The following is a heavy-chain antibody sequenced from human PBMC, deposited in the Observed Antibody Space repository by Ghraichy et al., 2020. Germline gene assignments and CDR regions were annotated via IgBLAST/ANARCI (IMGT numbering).Heavy chain of an antibody. J-gene: IGHJ5*02. D-gene: IGHD6-13*01. Sequence: SETLSLTCTVSGGSISSYYWSWIRQPPGKGLEWIGYIYYSGSTNYNPSLKSRVTISVDTSKNQFSLKLSSVTAADTAVYYCAGWGSSSWRRNWFDPWGQGTLVTVSS. V-gene: IGHV4-59*01. CDR2: IYYSGST. CDR1: GGSISSYY. CDR3: AGWGSSSWRRNWFDP.